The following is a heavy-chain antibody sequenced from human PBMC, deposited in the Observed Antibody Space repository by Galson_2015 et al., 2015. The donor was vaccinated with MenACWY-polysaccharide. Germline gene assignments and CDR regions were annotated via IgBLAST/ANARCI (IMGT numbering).Heavy chain of an antibody. V-gene: IGHV1-69*08. CDR1: GGTFNSYN. J-gene: IGHJ3*02. CDR2: IIPILGNP. CDR3: ARDKGILQLDVFDI. D-gene: IGHD4-11*01. Sequence: SVKVSCKASGGTFNSYNIYWVRQAPGQGLEWMGRIIPILGNPNYAQKFQGRVTITAGKSSNTVYMESSSLRSEDTAIYYCARDKGILQLDVFDIWGQGTLVTVSS.